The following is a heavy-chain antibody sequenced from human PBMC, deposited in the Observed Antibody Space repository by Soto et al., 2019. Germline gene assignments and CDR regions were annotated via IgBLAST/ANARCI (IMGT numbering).Heavy chain of an antibody. D-gene: IGHD6-19*01. V-gene: IGHV4-59*01. Sequence: ASETLSLTCTVSGGSISSSYWSWIRQPPGKGLEWIGYIYYGGSTNYNPSLKSRVTISVDASKNQFSLKLSSVAAADTAVYYCARGVGQWLVLKYFDYWGQGSLVTVSS. CDR3: ARGVGQWLVLKYFDY. CDR1: GGSISSSY. CDR2: IYYGGST. J-gene: IGHJ4*02.